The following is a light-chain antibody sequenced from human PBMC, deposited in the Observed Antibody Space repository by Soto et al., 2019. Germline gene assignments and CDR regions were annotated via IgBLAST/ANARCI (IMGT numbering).Light chain of an antibody. CDR2: VTS. V-gene: IGKV1-9*01. J-gene: IGKJ4*02. CDR1: QGIGSY. Sequence: HLTQSPSSLSASVGDRVTLTCRASQGIGSYLAWYQQKPGKAPKLLIYVTSTLQPGVTSRFSGSGSGADFTLTSSSLQPEDSATYYCQQLSLFPLTFGGGSKVEIK. CDR3: QQLSLFPLT.